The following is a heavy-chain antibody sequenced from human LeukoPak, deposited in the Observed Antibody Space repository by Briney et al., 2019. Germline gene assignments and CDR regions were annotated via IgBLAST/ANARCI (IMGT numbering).Heavy chain of an antibody. V-gene: IGHV1-3*01. D-gene: IGHD2-15*01. CDR1: GYTFTSYA. CDR3: AREGGGRVYYGMDV. J-gene: IGHJ6*04. CDR2: INAGNGNT. Sequence: ASVKVSCTASGYTFTSYAMHWVRQAPGQRLEWMGWINAGNGNTKYSQKFQGRVTITRDTSASTAYMELSSLRSEDTAVYYCAREGGGRVYYGMDVWGKGTTVTVSS.